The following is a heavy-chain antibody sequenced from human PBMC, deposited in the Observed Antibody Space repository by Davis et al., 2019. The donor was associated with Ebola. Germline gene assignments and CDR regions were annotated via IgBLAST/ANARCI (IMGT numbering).Heavy chain of an antibody. V-gene: IGHV3-74*01. CDR1: GFTFSSYW. CDR2: ISGDESTT. J-gene: IGHJ4*02. Sequence: GESLKISCAASGFTFSSYWMHWVRQAPGKGPVWVSRISGDESTTDYADSVKGRFTISRDNVKNMLYLQMNSLRAEDTAVYYCARTQFYFDSWGQGILVTVSS. CDR3: ARTQFYFDS.